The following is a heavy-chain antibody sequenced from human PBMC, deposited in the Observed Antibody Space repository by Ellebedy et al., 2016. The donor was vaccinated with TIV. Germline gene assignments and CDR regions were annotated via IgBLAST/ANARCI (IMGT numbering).Heavy chain of an antibody. D-gene: IGHD6-13*01. CDR3: AREQVFRYGMDV. CDR1: GGSFSGYY. J-gene: IGHJ6*02. CDR2: INHSGST. V-gene: IGHV4-34*01. Sequence: MPSETLSLTCAVYGGSFSGYYWSWIRQPPGKGLEWIGEINHSGSTNYNPSLKSRVTVSVDTSKNQFSLKLSSVTAADTAVYYCAREQVFRYGMDVWGQGTTVTVSS.